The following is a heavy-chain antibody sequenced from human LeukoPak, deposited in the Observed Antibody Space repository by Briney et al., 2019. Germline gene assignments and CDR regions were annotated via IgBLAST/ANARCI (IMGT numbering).Heavy chain of an antibody. CDR3: ARGRSSMVRGYYYYYMDV. CDR2: IYYSGST. CDR1: GGSISSYY. D-gene: IGHD3-10*01. J-gene: IGHJ6*03. V-gene: IGHV4-59*01. Sequence: SETLSLTCTVSGGSISSYYWSWIRQPPGKGLEWIGYIYYSGSTNYNPSLKSRVAISVDTSKNQFSLKLSSVTAADTAVYYCARGRSSMVRGYYYYYMDVWGKGTTVTISS.